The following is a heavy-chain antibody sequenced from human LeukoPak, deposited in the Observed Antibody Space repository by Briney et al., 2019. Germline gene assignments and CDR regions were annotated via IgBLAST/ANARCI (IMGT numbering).Heavy chain of an antibody. CDR1: GGSISSYY. D-gene: IGHD6-25*01. Sequence: SETLSLTCTVSGGSISSYYWSWIRQPPGKGLEWIGYIYYSGSTNYNPSLKSRVTISVDTSKNQFSLNVNSVTAADMGVYYCARSATAAASFSTLVRRVYWLDPWGQGTLVTVSS. V-gene: IGHV4-59*12. CDR2: IYYSGST. CDR3: ARSATAAASFSTLVRRVYWLDP. J-gene: IGHJ5*02.